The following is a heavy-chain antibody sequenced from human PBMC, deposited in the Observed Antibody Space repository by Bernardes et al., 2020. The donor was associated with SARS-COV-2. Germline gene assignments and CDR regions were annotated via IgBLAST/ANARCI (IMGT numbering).Heavy chain of an antibody. CDR1: GFTFSSYA. J-gene: IGHJ5*02. CDR2: ISGSGDST. CDR3: AKALVPSGYTAGGWLDP. Sequence: GGSLRLSCAASGFTFSSYAMNWVRQAPGKGLEWVSGISGSGDSTYYADSVKGRFTISRDNSKNTLYLQMNSLRAEDTAVYYCAKALVPSGYTAGGWLDPWGQGTLVTVSS. D-gene: IGHD3-22*01. V-gene: IGHV3-23*01.